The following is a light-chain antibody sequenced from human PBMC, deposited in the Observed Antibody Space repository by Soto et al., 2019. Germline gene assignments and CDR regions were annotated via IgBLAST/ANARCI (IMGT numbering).Light chain of an antibody. Sequence: DIQMTQSPSSLSASVGDRVTITFQASQDISKYLNWFQQKPGRAPKLLIYDASNLETGVPSRFRGTGSGTHFTFTITSLQREDFATYYCQQYGNLPLTFGGGTKVDIK. CDR3: QQYGNLPLT. CDR2: DAS. J-gene: IGKJ4*01. V-gene: IGKV1-33*01. CDR1: QDISKY.